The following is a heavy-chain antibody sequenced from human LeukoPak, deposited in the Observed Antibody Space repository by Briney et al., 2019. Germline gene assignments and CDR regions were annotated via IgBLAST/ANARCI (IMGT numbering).Heavy chain of an antibody. Sequence: SGGSLRLSCAASGFTFSDYYMSWIRQAPGKGLGWVSYISSSGSTIYYADSVKGRFTISRDNAKNSLYLQMNSLRAEDTAVYYCARVVVMALGAFDIWGQGTMVTVSS. V-gene: IGHV3-11*01. CDR1: GFTFSDYY. CDR3: ARVVVMALGAFDI. D-gene: IGHD2-8*01. CDR2: ISSSGSTI. J-gene: IGHJ3*02.